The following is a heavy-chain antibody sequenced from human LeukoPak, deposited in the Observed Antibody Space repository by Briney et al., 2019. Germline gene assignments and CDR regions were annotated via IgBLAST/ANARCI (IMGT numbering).Heavy chain of an antibody. CDR1: GLTVTSY. J-gene: IGHJ4*02. CDR2: IYSDGST. V-gene: IGHV3-66*02. Sequence: PGGSLRLSCAASGLTVTSYITWVRQAPGKGLEWVSVIYSDGSTYYADSVRGRFTISRDNSKNTVYLQMNSLRAEDTAVYYCARVETGVGGGWVPFDYWGQGTLVTVSS. CDR3: ARVETGVGGGWVPFDY. D-gene: IGHD1-26*01.